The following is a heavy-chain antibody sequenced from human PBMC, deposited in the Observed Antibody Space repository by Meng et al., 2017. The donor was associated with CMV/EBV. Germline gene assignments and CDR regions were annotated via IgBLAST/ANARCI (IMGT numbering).Heavy chain of an antibody. Sequence: EGKLVEPGGGLSQPGGSLRLSCAASGFTVSSNYMSWVRQAPGKGLEWVSVIYSGGSTYYADSVKGRFTISRDNSKNTLYFQMNSLRAEDTAVYYCARGGTAIPDYWGQGTLVTVSS. CDR1: GFTVSSNY. V-gene: IGHV3-53*01. D-gene: IGHD5-18*01. CDR3: ARGGTAIPDY. J-gene: IGHJ4*02. CDR2: IYSGGST.